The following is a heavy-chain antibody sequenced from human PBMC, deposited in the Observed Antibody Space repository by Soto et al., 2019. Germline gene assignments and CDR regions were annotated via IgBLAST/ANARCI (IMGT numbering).Heavy chain of an antibody. V-gene: IGHV3-33*06. CDR2: IWYDGSLQ. CDR1: GFSFENYG. D-gene: IGHD5-12*01. Sequence: HPGGSLRLSCAASGFSFENYGMHWVRQASGRGLEWVATIWYDGSLQYYAAAVKGRFTISRDNSKNTLYLEMNSLRAEDTAVYYCANLWGDGYNLGQDYNGMDVWGQGT. CDR3: ANLWGDGYNLGQDYNGMDV. J-gene: IGHJ6*02.